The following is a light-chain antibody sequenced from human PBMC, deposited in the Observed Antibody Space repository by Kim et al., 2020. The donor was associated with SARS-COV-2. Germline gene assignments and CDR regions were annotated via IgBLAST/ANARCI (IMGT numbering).Light chain of an antibody. CDR3: QAWDSSTAWV. CDR1: KLGDKY. CDR2: QDT. V-gene: IGLV3-1*01. J-gene: IGLJ3*02. Sequence: VSPGQTASITCSGDKLGDKYAYWYQQKPGQSPVLVIYQDTKRPSGIPERFSGSNSGNTATLTIIGTQAMDEADYYGQAWDSSTAWVFGGGTQLTVL.